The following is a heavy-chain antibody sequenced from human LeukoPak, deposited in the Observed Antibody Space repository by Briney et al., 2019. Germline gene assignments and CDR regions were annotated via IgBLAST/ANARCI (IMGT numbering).Heavy chain of an antibody. J-gene: IGHJ6*03. D-gene: IGHD6-13*01. Sequence: GGSLRLSCAASGFTFSSYSMNWVRQAPGKGLEWVSVIYSGGSAYYADSVKGRFTISRDNSKNTLYLQMNSLRAEDTAVYYCARIGYSSSWSYYYYMDVWGKGTTVTVSS. CDR1: GFTFSSYS. CDR3: ARIGYSSSWSYYYYMDV. CDR2: IYSGGSA. V-gene: IGHV3-66*01.